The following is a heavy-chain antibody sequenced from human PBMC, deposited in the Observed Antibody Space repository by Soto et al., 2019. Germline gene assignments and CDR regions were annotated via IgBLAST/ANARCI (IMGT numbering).Heavy chain of an antibody. CDR1: GDSISRGGYF. Sequence: QVQLQESGPGLVKPSQTLSLTCIVSGDSISRGGYFWTWIRQHPGKGLEWIGYIYDSGSAFYNPSLKSRVTMSVDTSKNQFSLNLRAVTAADTAVFYCAGGILRPYHYTDVWGKGTAVAVSS. J-gene: IGHJ6*03. D-gene: IGHD4-17*01. CDR2: IYDSGSA. CDR3: AGGILRPYHYTDV. V-gene: IGHV4-31*03.